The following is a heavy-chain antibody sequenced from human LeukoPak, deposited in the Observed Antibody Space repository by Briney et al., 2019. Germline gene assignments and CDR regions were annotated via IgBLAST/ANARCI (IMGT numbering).Heavy chain of an antibody. D-gene: IGHD2-15*01. Sequence: SETLSLTCTVSGGSISSYYWSWIRQPPGKGLEWIGYIYYSGSTNYNPSLKSRVTISVDTSKNQFSLKLSSVTAADTAVYYCASAGMVVAATSPNWFDPWSQGTLVTVSS. CDR2: IYYSGST. CDR1: GGSISSYY. J-gene: IGHJ5*02. CDR3: ASAGMVVAATSPNWFDP. V-gene: IGHV4-59*01.